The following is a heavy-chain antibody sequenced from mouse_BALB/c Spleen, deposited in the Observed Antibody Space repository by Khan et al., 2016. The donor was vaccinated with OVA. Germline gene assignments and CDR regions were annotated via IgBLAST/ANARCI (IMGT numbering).Heavy chain of an antibody. CDR3: TSIYRSDFGY. CDR1: GFSFTGYF. V-gene: IGHV1-20*02. D-gene: IGHD6-1*01. J-gene: IGHJ2*01. Sequence: VQLKQSGPELVRPGASVKISCTASGFSFTGYFMNWVMQSPGKSLEWIGRINPHIGETFYNPRFKDKATLTADESSSTAHLELRSLASEDSAVFYCTSIYRSDFGYWGQGTTLTVSS. CDR2: INPHIGET.